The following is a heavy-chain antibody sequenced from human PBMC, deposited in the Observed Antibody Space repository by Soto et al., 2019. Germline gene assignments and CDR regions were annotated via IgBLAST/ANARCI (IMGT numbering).Heavy chain of an antibody. V-gene: IGHV1-2*02. Sequence: QVQLVQSGAEVKKPGASVKVSCKASGYTFTGYYMHWVRQAPGQGLEWMGWINPNSGGTNYAQKFQVRVTMTRDTSISTAYMELSRLRSDDTAVYYCARGGSSWFISSYYYYCGMDVWGQGTTVTVSS. CDR1: GYTFTGYY. CDR3: ARGGSSWFISSYYYYCGMDV. J-gene: IGHJ6*02. D-gene: IGHD6-13*01. CDR2: INPNSGGT.